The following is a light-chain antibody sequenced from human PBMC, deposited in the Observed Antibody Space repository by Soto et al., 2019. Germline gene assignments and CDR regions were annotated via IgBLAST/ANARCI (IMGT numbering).Light chain of an antibody. V-gene: IGKV3-20*01. CDR3: QQSGSSPPT. CDR1: QYVSSSF. J-gene: IGKJ1*01. CDR2: GAS. Sequence: EIVLTQSPGTLSLSPGERATLSCRASQYVSSSFLAWIQQKPGLAPRLLIYGASTRATGIPARFSGSGSGTDFTLTISRLEPEDFAVYYCQQSGSSPPTFGQGTKVDIK.